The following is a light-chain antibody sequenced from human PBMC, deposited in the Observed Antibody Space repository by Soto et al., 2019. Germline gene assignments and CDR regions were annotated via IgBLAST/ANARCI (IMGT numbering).Light chain of an antibody. CDR3: QQSYSTPIT. J-gene: IGKJ5*01. V-gene: IGKV1-39*01. Sequence: DIQMTQSPSSLSASVGDRVTMTCRASQSISSYLNWYQQKPGKAPKLLIYAASSLQSGVPSRFSGSGSGTDCNLTISSLQPEDVATYYCQQSYSTPITLGQGTRLEIK. CDR2: AAS. CDR1: QSISSY.